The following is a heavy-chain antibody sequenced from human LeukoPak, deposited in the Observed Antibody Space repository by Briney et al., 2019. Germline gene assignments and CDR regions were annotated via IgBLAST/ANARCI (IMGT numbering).Heavy chain of an antibody. V-gene: IGHV3-30*18. Sequence: GGSLRLSCAASGFTFSSYAMSWVRQAPGKGLEWVAVISYDGSNKYYADSVKGRFTISRDNSKNTLYLQMNSLRAEDTAVYYCAKDGRGPPGDDYYYGMDVWGQGTTVTVSS. D-gene: IGHD3-16*01. CDR2: ISYDGSNK. CDR1: GFTFSSYA. J-gene: IGHJ6*02. CDR3: AKDGRGPPGDDYYYGMDV.